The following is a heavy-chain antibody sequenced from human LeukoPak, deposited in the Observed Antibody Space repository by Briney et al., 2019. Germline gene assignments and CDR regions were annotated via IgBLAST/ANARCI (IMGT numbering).Heavy chain of an antibody. CDR1: GFTFSSYW. V-gene: IGHV3-7*01. D-gene: IGHD1-26*01. J-gene: IGHJ4*02. CDR3: ARDLQDVVGAIDY. Sequence: GGSLRLSCAASGFTFSSYWMSWVRQAPGKGLEWVANIKQDGSEKYYVDSVKGRFTISGDNAKNSLYLQMNSLRAEDTAVYYCARDLQDVVGAIDYWGQGTLVTVSS. CDR2: IKQDGSEK.